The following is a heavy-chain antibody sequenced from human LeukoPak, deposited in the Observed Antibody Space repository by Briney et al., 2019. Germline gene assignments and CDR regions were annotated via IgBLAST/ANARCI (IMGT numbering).Heavy chain of an antibody. CDR3: ARGFGAGNYYYGWFDP. J-gene: IGHJ5*02. Sequence: PSETLSLTCTVSGGSISSGGYYWSWIRQHPGKGLEWIGYIYYSGSTYYNPSLKSRVTISVDTSKNQFSLKLSSVTAADTAVYYCARGFGAGNYYYGWFDPWGQGTLVSVSS. CDR1: GGSISSGGYY. CDR2: IYYSGST. V-gene: IGHV4-31*03. D-gene: IGHD3-10*01.